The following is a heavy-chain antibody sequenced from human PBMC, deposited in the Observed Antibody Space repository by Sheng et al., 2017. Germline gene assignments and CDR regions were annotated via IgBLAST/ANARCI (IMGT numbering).Heavy chain of an antibody. V-gene: IGHV3-30*18. CDR1: GFTFSDYG. J-gene: IGHJ4*02. Sequence: QVQLVESGGGVVQPGRSLRLSCAASGFTFSDYGMHWVRQAPGKGLEWVAVISYDGGNRYYADSVKGRFTISRDSSKNTLYLQMSSLRAEDTAVYYCAKDKVRYGAYDWGSSDYWGQGTLVTVSS. CDR3: AKDKVRYGAYDWGSSDY. D-gene: IGHD5-12*01. CDR2: ISYDGGNR.